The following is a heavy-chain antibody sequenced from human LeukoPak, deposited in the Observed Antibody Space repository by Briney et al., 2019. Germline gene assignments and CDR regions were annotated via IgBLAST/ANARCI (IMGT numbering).Heavy chain of an antibody. CDR1: GFTFSSYS. J-gene: IGHJ4*02. V-gene: IGHV3-48*01. CDR2: ISSSSSTI. D-gene: IGHD4-17*01. Sequence: GGSLRLSCAASGFTFSSYSMNWVRQAPGKGLEWVSYISSSSSTIYYADSVKGRFTISRDNSKNTLYLQMNSLRPEDTAVYYCVFGEGWGQGTLVTVSS. CDR3: VFGEG.